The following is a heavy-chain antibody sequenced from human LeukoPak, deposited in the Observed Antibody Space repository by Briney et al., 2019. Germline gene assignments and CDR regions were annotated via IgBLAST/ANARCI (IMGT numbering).Heavy chain of an antibody. J-gene: IGHJ3*02. CDR3: ARGSSRSFDI. D-gene: IGHD3-10*01. Sequence: GASVKVSCKASGYTFTTSDINWVRQAPGQGVKWMGWMNPNSGNAVYAQKFQGRVTMTRSTSINTAYMELSSLRSEDTAVYYGARGSSRSFDIWGLGTMVTVSS. CDR2: MNPNSGNA. CDR1: GYTFTTSD. V-gene: IGHV1-8*01.